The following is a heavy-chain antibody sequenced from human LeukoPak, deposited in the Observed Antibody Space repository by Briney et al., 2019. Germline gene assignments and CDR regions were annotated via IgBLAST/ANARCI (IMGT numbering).Heavy chain of an antibody. CDR3: ASNRGSGWYDFDS. V-gene: IGHV6-1*01. CDR1: GDSVSSNTAT. J-gene: IGHJ4*02. Sequence: SQTLSLTCAISGDSVSSNTATWNWIRQSPSRGLEWLGRTYYRSKWHNDYAVSVKSRITINPDTSKNRFSLQLNSVTPEDTAVYYCASNRGSGWYDFDSWGQGTLVTVSS. CDR2: TYYRSKWHN. D-gene: IGHD6-19*01.